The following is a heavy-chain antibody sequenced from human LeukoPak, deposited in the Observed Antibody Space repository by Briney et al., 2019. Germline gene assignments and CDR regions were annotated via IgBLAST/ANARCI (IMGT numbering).Heavy chain of an antibody. V-gene: IGHV1-18*01. CDR3: ARDSSSIADSHFDY. D-gene: IGHD6-6*01. J-gene: IGHJ4*02. CDR1: GYTFTSYG. CDR2: ISAYNGNT. Sequence: ASVKVSCKASGYTFTSYGISWVRQAPGQGLEWMGWISAYNGNTNYAQKLQGRVTMTTDTSTSTAYMELRSLRSDDTAVYYCARDSSSIADSHFDYWGQGTLVTVSS.